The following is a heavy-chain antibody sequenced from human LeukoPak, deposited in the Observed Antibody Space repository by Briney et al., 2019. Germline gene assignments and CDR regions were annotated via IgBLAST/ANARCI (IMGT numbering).Heavy chain of an antibody. V-gene: IGHV4-4*07. CDR2: MDTSGHT. CDR3: ARHWSHSVAQFGRSYWFDP. CDR1: GGSISGYY. Sequence: SETVSLTCIVSGGSISGYYWSWIRQPAGKGLEWIGHMDTSGHTNYNSSLMSRVTMSVDTSKNQFSLRLTSVTAADTAVYYCARHWSHSVAQFGRSYWFDPWGQRTMVADSS. J-gene: IGHJ5*02. D-gene: IGHD2-15*01.